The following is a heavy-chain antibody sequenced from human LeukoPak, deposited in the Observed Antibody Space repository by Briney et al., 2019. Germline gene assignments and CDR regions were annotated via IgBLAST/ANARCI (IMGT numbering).Heavy chain of an antibody. CDR1: GGSISSYY. Sequence: SETLSLTCTVPGGSISSYYWSWIRQPPGKGLEWIGYIHYSGSTNYNPSLKSRVTISVDTSKNQFSLKLSSVTAADAAVYYCARALSNHYYDSSGSDAFDIWGQGTMVTVSS. D-gene: IGHD3-22*01. V-gene: IGHV4-59*01. CDR2: IHYSGST. J-gene: IGHJ3*02. CDR3: ARALSNHYYDSSGSDAFDI.